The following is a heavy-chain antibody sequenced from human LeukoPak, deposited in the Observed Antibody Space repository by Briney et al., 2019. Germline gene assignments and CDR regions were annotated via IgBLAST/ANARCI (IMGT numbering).Heavy chain of an antibody. CDR2: INPDGSST. Sequence: GGSLRLSCAASGFTFSSYWMHWVRQAPGKGLVWVSRINPDGSSTTYADSVKGRFTVSRDNAKNTLYLQMNGLRGDDTAVYYCARVNGGGYGFGYRGQGTLVIVSS. J-gene: IGHJ4*02. V-gene: IGHV3-74*01. CDR3: ARVNGGGYGFGY. D-gene: IGHD5-12*01. CDR1: GFTFSSYW.